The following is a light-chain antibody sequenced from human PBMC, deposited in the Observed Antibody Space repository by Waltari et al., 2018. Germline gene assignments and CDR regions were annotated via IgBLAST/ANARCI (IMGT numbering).Light chain of an antibody. CDR3: QQYGDSMT. Sequence: EIVLTQSPGTLSLSLGDSGTLSCRASQAVSTSYLVWYQQKPGQAPRLLIYGASRRATGIPDRFSGSGSGTDFTLTISRLEPEDFAMYYCQQYGDSMTFGQGTKVEIK. CDR1: QAVSTSY. CDR2: GAS. J-gene: IGKJ1*01. V-gene: IGKV3-20*01.